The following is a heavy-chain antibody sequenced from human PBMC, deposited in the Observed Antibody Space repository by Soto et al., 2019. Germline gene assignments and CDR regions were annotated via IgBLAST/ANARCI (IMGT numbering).Heavy chain of an antibody. CDR3: TKDINMGGVDV. V-gene: IGHV3-9*01. D-gene: IGHD3-10*01. Sequence: GGSLRLSCEASGFTLTTYTMNWVRQASGKGLEWVSGIFWDGNRMDYADSVKGRFFISRDNAKNSLYLQMNSLREDDTALYYCTKDINMGGVDVWGQGTTVTVSS. CDR2: IFWDGNRM. J-gene: IGHJ6*02. CDR1: GFTLTTYT.